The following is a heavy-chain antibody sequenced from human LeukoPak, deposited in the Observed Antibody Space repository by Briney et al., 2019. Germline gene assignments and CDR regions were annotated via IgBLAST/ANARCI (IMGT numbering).Heavy chain of an antibody. D-gene: IGHD5-18*01. CDR3: AKDLEGRGYSYGIDY. V-gene: IGHV3-23*01. Sequence: GGSLRLSCAASGFTFSSYAMSWVRQAPGKGLEWVSAISGSGGSTHYADSVKGRFTISRDNSKNTLYLQMNSLRAEDTAVYYCAKDLEGRGYSYGIDYWGQGTLVTVSS. CDR2: ISGSGGST. J-gene: IGHJ4*02. CDR1: GFTFSSYA.